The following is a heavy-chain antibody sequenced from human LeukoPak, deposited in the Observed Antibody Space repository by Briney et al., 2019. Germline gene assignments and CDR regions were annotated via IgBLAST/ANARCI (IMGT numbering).Heavy chain of an antibody. Sequence: LEWVAFIRYDGSNKYYADSVKGRFTISRDNSKNTLYLQMNSLRAEDTAVYYCAKGWVTPDYWGQGTLVTVSS. D-gene: IGHD5-18*01. J-gene: IGHJ4*02. CDR3: AKGWVTPDY. V-gene: IGHV3-30*02. CDR2: IRYDGSNK.